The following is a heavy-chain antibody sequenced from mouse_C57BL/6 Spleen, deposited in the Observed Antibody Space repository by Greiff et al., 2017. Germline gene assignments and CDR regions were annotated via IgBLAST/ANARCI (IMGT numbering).Heavy chain of an antibody. J-gene: IGHJ2*01. V-gene: IGHV14-2*01. CDR1: GFNIKDYY. D-gene: IGHD1-1*01. CDR3: APAYYGSPFDY. CDR2: IDPEDGET. Sequence: VQLQQSGAELVKPGASVKLSCTASGFNIKDYYMHWVKQRTEQGLEWIGRIDPEDGETTSAPKFQGKATITADTSSNTAYLQLSSLTSEDTAVYYCAPAYYGSPFDYWGQGTTLTVSS.